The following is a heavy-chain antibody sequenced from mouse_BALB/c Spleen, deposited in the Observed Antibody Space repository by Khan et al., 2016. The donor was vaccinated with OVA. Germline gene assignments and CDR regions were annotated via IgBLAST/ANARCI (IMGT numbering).Heavy chain of an antibody. Sequence: EVQLQESGPGLVKPSQSLSLTCSVTGYSITSGYFWNWIRQFPGNKLEWMGYIRYDGNSNYNPSLKNRISITRDTSKNQFFLKLNSGTPEETAQYCCARGGSSGPAWFAYWGQGTLVTVSA. J-gene: IGHJ3*01. D-gene: IGHD3-1*01. CDR2: IRYDGNS. V-gene: IGHV3-6*02. CDR3: ARGGSSGPAWFAY. CDR1: GYSITSGYF.